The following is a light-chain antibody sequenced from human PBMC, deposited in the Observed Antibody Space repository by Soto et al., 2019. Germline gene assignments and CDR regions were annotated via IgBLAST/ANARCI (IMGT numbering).Light chain of an antibody. CDR1: QDISNY. Sequence: DIQMTQSPSSLSASVGDRVTITCQASQDISNYLNWYQQKPGKAPKLLIYDASNLETGVPSRFSGSGSGTDFTFTISSPQPEDIATYYCQQYDTFGPGTKVDIK. V-gene: IGKV1-33*01. J-gene: IGKJ3*01. CDR3: QQYDT. CDR2: DAS.